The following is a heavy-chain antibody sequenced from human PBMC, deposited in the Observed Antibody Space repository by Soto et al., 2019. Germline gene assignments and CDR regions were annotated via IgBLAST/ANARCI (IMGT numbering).Heavy chain of an antibody. Sequence: EVQLVESGGGLVQPGGSLRLSCAASGFTFSSYSMNWVRQAPGKGLEWVSYISSSSSTIYYADSVKGRFTISRDNAKNSLYLQMNSLRDEDTAVYYCARALGDPLGYYYGMDVWGQGTTVTVSS. V-gene: IGHV3-48*02. CDR3: ARALGDPLGYYYGMDV. CDR1: GFTFSSYS. CDR2: ISSSSSTI. D-gene: IGHD3-10*01. J-gene: IGHJ6*02.